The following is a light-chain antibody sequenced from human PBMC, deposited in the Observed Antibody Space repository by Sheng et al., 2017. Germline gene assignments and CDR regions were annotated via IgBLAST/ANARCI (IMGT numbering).Light chain of an antibody. Sequence: DIQMTQSPSTLSASVGDRVTITCRASQSISSWLAWYQHKPGKAPKLLIYKASSLESGVPSRFSGSGSGTEFTLTISSLQPDDFASYYCQQYNSYPYTFGQGTKLEIK. V-gene: IGKV1-5*03. CDR3: QQYNSYPYT. CDR1: QSISSW. CDR2: KAS. J-gene: IGKJ2*01.